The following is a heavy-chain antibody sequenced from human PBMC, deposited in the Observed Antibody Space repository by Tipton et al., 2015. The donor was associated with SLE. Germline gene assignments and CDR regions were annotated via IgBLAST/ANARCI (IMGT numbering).Heavy chain of an antibody. CDR2: IYYSGNT. V-gene: IGHV4-59*01. CDR1: GGSISSYY. Sequence: TLSLTCTVSGGSISSYYWSWIRQPPGKGLEWIGYIYYSGNTNYNPSLKSRVTISVDTSKNQFSLKLSSVTAADTAVYYCARDEWAFDIWGQGTMVTVSS. J-gene: IGHJ3*02. CDR3: ARDEWAFDI. D-gene: IGHD2-8*01.